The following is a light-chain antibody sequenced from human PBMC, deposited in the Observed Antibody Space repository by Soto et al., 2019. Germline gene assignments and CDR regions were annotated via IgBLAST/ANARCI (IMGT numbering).Light chain of an antibody. CDR1: TSNIGSNY. CDR2: RNN. J-gene: IGLJ1*01. CDR3: AAWDDSLSGPHYV. Sequence: QSVLTQPPSASGTPGQRVTISCSGSTSNIGSNYVYWYQQLPGTAPKLLIFRNNQRPSGVPDRFSGSKSGTSASLAISGLRSEDEADYYCAAWDDSLSGPHYVFGTETKLTVL. V-gene: IGLV1-47*01.